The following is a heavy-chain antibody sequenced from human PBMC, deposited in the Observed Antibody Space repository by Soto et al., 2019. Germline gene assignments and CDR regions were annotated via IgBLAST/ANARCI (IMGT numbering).Heavy chain of an antibody. CDR3: VSSNSHFDF. V-gene: IGHV3-74*03. CDR1: GFTFSIYR. D-gene: IGHD6-13*01. CDR2: ISGDGNSA. J-gene: IGHJ5*01. Sequence: EVQLVESGGGLVQPGGSLRLSCAASGFTFSIYRMHWVRQLPGRGLVWVSRISGDGNSAEYADSVEGRFTISRDNAKNTLFLQMYSLSVEDTALYYCVSSNSHFDFWGQGTRVTVSS.